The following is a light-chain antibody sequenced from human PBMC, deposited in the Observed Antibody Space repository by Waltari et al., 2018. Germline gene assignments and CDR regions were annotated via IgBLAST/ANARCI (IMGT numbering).Light chain of an antibody. V-gene: IGKV3-20*01. J-gene: IGKJ2*01. CDR1: QSIGYTY. Sequence: EIVLTQSPGTLSLSPGERATLSCRASQSIGYTYLGWYQQNPGQAPRLLIYGSSRRATGIPDRFSGSGFGTDFTLTISRLEPEDFAVYYCHHSGSSPYTFGQGTKLQIK. CDR3: HHSGSSPYT. CDR2: GSS.